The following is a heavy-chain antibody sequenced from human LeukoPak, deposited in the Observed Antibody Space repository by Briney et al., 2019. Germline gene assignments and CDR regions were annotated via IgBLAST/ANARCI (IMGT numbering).Heavy chain of an antibody. CDR2: ISSGGNTI. Sequence: SGGSLRLSCAASGFTFSSYEMNWVRQAPGKGLEWVSYISSGGNTIYYADSVKGRFTISRDNAKNSLYLQMNSLRAEDTAVYYCARDRNAFDIWGQGTMVTVSS. V-gene: IGHV3-48*03. CDR3: ARDRNAFDI. J-gene: IGHJ3*02. CDR1: GFTFSSYE.